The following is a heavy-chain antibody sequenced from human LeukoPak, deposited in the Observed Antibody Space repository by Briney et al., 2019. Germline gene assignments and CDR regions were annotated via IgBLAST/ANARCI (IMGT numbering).Heavy chain of an antibody. D-gene: IGHD3-10*01. CDR2: INHSGST. J-gene: IGHJ3*02. V-gene: IGHV4-34*01. CDR3: ARGFGDHAFDI. CDR1: VGSFSGSY. Sequence: PSETLSLTSAVYVGSFSGSYWSWIREPPGQGLEWIGEINHSGSTNYNPSLKSRVTISVDTSKNQFSLKLSSVTAADTAVYYCARGFGDHAFDIWGQGTMVTVSS.